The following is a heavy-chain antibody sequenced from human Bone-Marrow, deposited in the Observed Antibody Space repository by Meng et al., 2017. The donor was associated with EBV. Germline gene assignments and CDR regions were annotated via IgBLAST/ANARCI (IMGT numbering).Heavy chain of an antibody. CDR1: GFDFSHSA. Sequence: EVQLVESGGXLVKPGGSLRLSCETSGFDFSHSAVNWVRQAPGLGLEWVSSMSGSGTYIFYADSVRGRFTISRDNAKKSLYLHMNGLRAEDTAVYYCVRPASGGYSGSFDYWGPGALVTVSS. J-gene: IGHJ4*02. V-gene: IGHV3-21*01. CDR2: MSGSGTYI. CDR3: VRPASGGYSGSFDY. D-gene: IGHD6-25*01.